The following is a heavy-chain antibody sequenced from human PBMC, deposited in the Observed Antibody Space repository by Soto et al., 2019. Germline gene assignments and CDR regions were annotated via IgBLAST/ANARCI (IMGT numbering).Heavy chain of an antibody. CDR1: GYTFTSYG. CDR2: ISAYNGNT. J-gene: IGHJ3*02. CDR3: ARGRYYDSSAQGSDLLDI. D-gene: IGHD3-22*01. V-gene: IGHV1-18*01. Sequence: ASVKVSCKASGYTFTSYGISWVRQAPGQGLEWMGWISAYNGNTNYAQKLQGRVTMTTDTSTSTAYMELRSLRSDDTAVYYCARGRYYDSSAQGSDLLDIWGQGTMVTVSS.